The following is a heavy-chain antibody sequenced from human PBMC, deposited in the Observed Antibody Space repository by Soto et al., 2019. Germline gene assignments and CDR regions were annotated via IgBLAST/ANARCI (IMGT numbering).Heavy chain of an antibody. D-gene: IGHD3-22*01. CDR3: ASGTNVIDYYDSSGYHY. Sequence: QVQLVQSGAEVKKPGASVKVSCKASGYTFISYGITWMRQAPGQGLEWMGWISAYNSNTRYAQKFQGRVSMITDTSVSTADMELRSLRSDDAAVDYCASGTNVIDYYDSSGYHYWGQGTLVTVSS. CDR1: GYTFISYG. J-gene: IGHJ4*02. CDR2: ISAYNSNT. V-gene: IGHV1-18*01.